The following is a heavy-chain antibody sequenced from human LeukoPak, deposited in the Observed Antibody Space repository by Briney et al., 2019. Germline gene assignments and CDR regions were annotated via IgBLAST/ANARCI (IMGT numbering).Heavy chain of an antibody. J-gene: IGHJ5*02. Sequence: SETLSLTCTVSGGSISSYYWSWIRQPAGKGLEWIGRIYTSGSTNYNPSLKSRVTMSVDTSKNQFSLKLSSVTAADTAVYYCARDSGYSSSWYDTWFDPWGQGTLVTVSS. CDR3: ARDSGYSSSWYDTWFDP. CDR1: GGSISSYY. D-gene: IGHD6-13*01. V-gene: IGHV4-4*07. CDR2: IYTSGST.